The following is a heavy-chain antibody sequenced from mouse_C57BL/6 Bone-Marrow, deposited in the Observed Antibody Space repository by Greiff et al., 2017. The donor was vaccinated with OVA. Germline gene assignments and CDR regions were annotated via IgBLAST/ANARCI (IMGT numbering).Heavy chain of an antibody. CDR2: FYPGSGSI. CDR3: ARHEDFPYDYDNYAMDD. CDR1: GYTFTEYT. V-gene: IGHV1-62-2*01. D-gene: IGHD2-4*01. Sequence: VQLVESGAELVKPGASVKLSCKASGYTFTEYTIHWVKQRSGQGLEWIGWFYPGSGSIKYNEKFKDKATLTADKSSSTVYMELSRLTSEDSAVYFCARHEDFPYDYDNYAMDDWGKGTSVTVSS. J-gene: IGHJ4*01.